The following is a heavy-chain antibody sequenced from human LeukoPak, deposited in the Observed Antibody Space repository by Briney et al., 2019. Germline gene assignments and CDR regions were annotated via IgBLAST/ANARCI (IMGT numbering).Heavy chain of an antibody. J-gene: IGHJ5*02. V-gene: IGHV3-30-3*01. CDR2: ISYDGSNK. CDR3: AREYSGYDGGPNWFDP. CDR1: GFTFSSYT. Sequence: GGSLRLSCAASGFTFSSYTMNWVRQAPGKGLEWVAVISYDGSNKYYADSVKGRCTISRDNSKNTLYLQMNSLRAEDTAVYYCAREYSGYDGGPNWFDPWGQGTLVTVSS. D-gene: IGHD5-12*01.